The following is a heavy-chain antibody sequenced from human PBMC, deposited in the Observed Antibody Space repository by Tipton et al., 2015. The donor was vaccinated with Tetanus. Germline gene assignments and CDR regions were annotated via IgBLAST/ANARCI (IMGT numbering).Heavy chain of an antibody. CDR2: VYSTGAT. V-gene: IGHV4-59*01. Sequence: LRLSCSVSGGSMGTNHWVWIRQAPGKRLESIGYVYSTGATKYNPSLESRVRISIATSKSQFSMRLSSVTVADTAAYYCARGMGAYLNWGQGTLVTVS. J-gene: IGHJ4*02. CDR3: ARGMGAYLN. CDR1: GGSMGTNH. D-gene: IGHD1-26*01.